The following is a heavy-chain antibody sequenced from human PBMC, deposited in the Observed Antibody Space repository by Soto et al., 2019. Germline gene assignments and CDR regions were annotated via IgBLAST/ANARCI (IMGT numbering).Heavy chain of an antibody. V-gene: IGHV3-11*06. CDR1: GFTFSDYY. CDR2: ISSSSSYT. J-gene: IGHJ4*02. CDR3: ARDFGSGSYYTNFDY. Sequence: QVQLVESGGGLVKPGASLRLSCAASGFTFSDYYMSWIRQAPGKGLEWVSYISSSSSYTNYADSVKGRFTISRDNAKNSLYLQMNSLRAEDTAVYYCARDFGSGSYYTNFDYWGQGTLVTVSS. D-gene: IGHD3-10*01.